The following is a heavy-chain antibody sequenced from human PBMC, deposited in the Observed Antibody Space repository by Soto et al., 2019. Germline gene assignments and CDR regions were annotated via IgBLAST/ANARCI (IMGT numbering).Heavy chain of an antibody. V-gene: IGHV3-30*04. CDR2: ISYDGSNK. Sequence: GGSLRLSCAASGFTFSSYAMHWVRQAPGKGLEWVAVISYDGSNKYYADSVKGRFTITRNNSKNPLYLQINSLRAEDTAVYYCAALPIRGSYGYTLDYWGQGTLVTVSS. J-gene: IGHJ4*02. D-gene: IGHD5-18*01. CDR1: GFTFSSYA. CDR3: AALPIRGSYGYTLDY.